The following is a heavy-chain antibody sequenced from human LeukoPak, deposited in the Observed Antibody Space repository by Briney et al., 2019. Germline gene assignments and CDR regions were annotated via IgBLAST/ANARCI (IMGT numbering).Heavy chain of an antibody. J-gene: IGHJ6*02. V-gene: IGHV1-18*01. CDR1: GYTFTSYG. CDR3: ARDLDLTIFGVDTPLYYYYGMDV. Sequence: ASVKVSCKASGYTFTSYGISWVRQAPGQGLEWMGWISAYNGNTNYAQKLQGRVTMTTDTSTSTAYMELRSLRSDDTAVYYCARDLDLTIFGVDTPLYYYYGMDVWGQGTTVTVSS. D-gene: IGHD3-3*01. CDR2: ISAYNGNT.